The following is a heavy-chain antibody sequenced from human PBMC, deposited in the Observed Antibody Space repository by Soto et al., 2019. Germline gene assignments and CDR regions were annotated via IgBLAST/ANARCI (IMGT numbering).Heavy chain of an antibody. CDR1: GGSFSGYY. Sequence: KTSETLSLTCAVYGGSFSGYYWSWIRQPPGKGLEWIGEINHSGSTNYNPSLKSRVTISVDTSKNQFSLKLSSVTAADTAVYYCARNYSGPFDYWGQGTLVTVSS. V-gene: IGHV4-34*01. D-gene: IGHD5-12*01. J-gene: IGHJ4*02. CDR2: INHSGST. CDR3: ARNYSGPFDY.